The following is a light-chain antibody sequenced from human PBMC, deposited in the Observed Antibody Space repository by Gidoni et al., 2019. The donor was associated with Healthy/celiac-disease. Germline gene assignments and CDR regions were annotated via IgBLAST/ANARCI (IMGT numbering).Light chain of an antibody. CDR2: DAT. CDR3: QHRSNWPLT. V-gene: IGKV3-11*01. Sequence: EIVLTQTPATLSLSPGDRATLSCRASQSVISYLAWYQQTPGQATRLLIYDATTSATGIPARCSGSGSGAVFTLTISSLEPEDFAVYYCQHRSNWPLTFGGGTQVEIK. CDR1: QSVISY. J-gene: IGKJ4*01.